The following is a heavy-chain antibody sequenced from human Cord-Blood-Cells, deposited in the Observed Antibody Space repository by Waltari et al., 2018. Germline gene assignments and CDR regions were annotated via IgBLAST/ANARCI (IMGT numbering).Heavy chain of an antibody. CDR3: ARGPTGYSSSCGWYFDL. CDR1: GGSFSGYY. J-gene: IGHJ2*01. D-gene: IGHD6-6*01. CDR2: INHSGST. V-gene: IGHV4-34*01. Sequence: QVQLQQWGAGLLKPSETLSLTCAVYGGSFSGYYWSWIRQPPGKGLEWIGEINHSGSTNYNPSLKSRVTISVDTSKNQFSLKLSSVTAADTAVYYCARGPTGYSSSCGWYFDLWGHGTLVTVSS.